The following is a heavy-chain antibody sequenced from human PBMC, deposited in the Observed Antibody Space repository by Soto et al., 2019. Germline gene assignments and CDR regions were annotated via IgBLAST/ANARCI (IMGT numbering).Heavy chain of an antibody. CDR2: ISSSSSTI. Sequence: GGSLRLSCAASGFRFSSYSMKWVRQAPGKGLEWISYISSSSSTIFYADSVRGRFTISRDNAKNSLYLQMDSLRDEDTAVYYCAGETRHGSGAFDIWGQGTMVTVSS. CDR1: GFRFSSYS. CDR3: AGETRHGSGAFDI. V-gene: IGHV3-48*02. J-gene: IGHJ3*02. D-gene: IGHD3-10*01.